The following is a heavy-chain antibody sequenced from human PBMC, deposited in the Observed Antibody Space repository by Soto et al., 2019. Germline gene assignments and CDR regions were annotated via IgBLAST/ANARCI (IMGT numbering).Heavy chain of an antibody. Sequence: SVKVSFKASGGTFSSYAISWVRQAPGQGLELMGGIIPIFGTANYAQKFQDRVTITADKSTSTAYMELSSLRSEDTAVYYCARGLMTPVTPNYDYYGMDVGGQGTTVTVS. CDR3: ARGLMTPVTPNYDYYGMDV. CDR2: IIPIFGTA. V-gene: IGHV1-69*06. D-gene: IGHD4-4*01. J-gene: IGHJ6*02. CDR1: GGTFSSYA.